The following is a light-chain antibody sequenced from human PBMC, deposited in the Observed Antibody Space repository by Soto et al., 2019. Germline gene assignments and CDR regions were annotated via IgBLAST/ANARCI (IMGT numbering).Light chain of an antibody. CDR3: QQYNNWPPWT. CDR2: GAS. V-gene: IGKV3-15*01. Sequence: RVMTQSPATLSLSPGERATLSCRASQSVSTNVAWYQQKPGQAPRLLIYGASTRATAIPVRFSGSVSGTDFTLTISSLQSEDFAVYYCQQYNNWPPWTFGQGTKVEVK. J-gene: IGKJ1*01. CDR1: QSVSTN.